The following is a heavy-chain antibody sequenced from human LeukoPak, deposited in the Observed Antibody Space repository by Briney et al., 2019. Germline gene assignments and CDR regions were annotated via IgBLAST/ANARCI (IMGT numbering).Heavy chain of an antibody. CDR3: ARWAATSPYYYYYYGMDV. V-gene: IGHV3-72*01. CDR2: TRNKANSYTT. J-gene: IGHJ6*02. Sequence: GGSLRLSCAASGFTFSDHYMDWVRQAPGKGLEWVGRTRNKANSYTTEYAASVKGRFTISRDDSKDSLYLQMNSLKTEDTAAYYCARWAATSPYYYYYYGMDVWGQGTMVTVSS. D-gene: IGHD4-11*01. CDR1: GFTFSDHY.